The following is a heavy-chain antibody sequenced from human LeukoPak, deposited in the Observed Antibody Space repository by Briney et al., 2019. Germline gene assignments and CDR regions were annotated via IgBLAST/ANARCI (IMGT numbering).Heavy chain of an antibody. CDR2: INHSGST. Sequence: PSETLSLTCAVYGGSFSGYCWSWIGQAPGKGLEWIGEINHSGSTNYNPSLKSRVTISVDTSKNQFSLKLSSVTAADTAVYYCARRTDRCGGDCYASFDYWGQGTLVTVSS. J-gene: IGHJ4*02. CDR3: ARRTDRCGGDCYASFDY. CDR1: GGSFSGYC. D-gene: IGHD2-21*02. V-gene: IGHV4-34*01.